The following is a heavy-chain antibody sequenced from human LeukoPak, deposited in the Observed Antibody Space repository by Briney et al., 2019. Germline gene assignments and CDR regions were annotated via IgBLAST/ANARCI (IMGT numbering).Heavy chain of an antibody. CDR1: GGSISSYY. CDR2: IYTSGST. Sequence: SETLSLTCTVSGGSISSYYWSWIRQPAGKGLEWIGRIYTSGSTNYNPSLKSRVTMSVDTSKNQFSLKLSSVTAADTAVYYCARELGQYYDFWSGSSGYYYGMDVWGQGTTVTVS. J-gene: IGHJ6*02. D-gene: IGHD3-3*01. CDR3: ARELGQYYDFWSGSSGYYYGMDV. V-gene: IGHV4-4*07.